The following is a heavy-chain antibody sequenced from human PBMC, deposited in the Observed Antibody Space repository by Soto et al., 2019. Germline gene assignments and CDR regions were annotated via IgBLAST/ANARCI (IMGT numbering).Heavy chain of an antibody. D-gene: IGHD5-18*01. Sequence: ASVTVSCTASVYIFTNDDISWVRRATGQGLEWMGWMSPKTGNTGFAQKFQGRVTMTRNTSITTAYMELTSLRSDDTAVYYCTRWLGYSAGSDVWGQGTTVTVSS. CDR2: MSPKTGNT. J-gene: IGHJ6*02. V-gene: IGHV1-8*02. CDR1: VYIFTNDD. CDR3: TRWLGYSAGSDV.